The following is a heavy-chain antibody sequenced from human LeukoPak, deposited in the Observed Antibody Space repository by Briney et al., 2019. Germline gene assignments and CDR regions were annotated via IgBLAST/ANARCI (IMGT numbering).Heavy chain of an antibody. CDR1: GYTFTSYA. CDR3: TIIPNVILFTHYFEY. CDR2: IIPFLGTT. J-gene: IGHJ4*02. D-gene: IGHD2-21*01. V-gene: IGHV1-69*13. Sequence: ASVKVSCKASGYTFTSYAMNWVRQAPGQGLEWMGGIIPFLGTTNYAQKFQGRVTITADEPTRTAYMELTYLRSDDTAVYYCTIIPNVILFTHYFEYWGQGTLVTISS.